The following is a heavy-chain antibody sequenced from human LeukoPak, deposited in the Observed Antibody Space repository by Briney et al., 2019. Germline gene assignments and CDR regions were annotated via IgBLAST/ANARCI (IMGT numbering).Heavy chain of an antibody. D-gene: IGHD1-1*01. Sequence: GGSLRLSCAASGFTFSSYAMNWVRQAPGKGLHWVSSISDSGDSTYYADSVKGRFTISRDTSKNTLFLQMNSLRAEDTALYYCAKRGVERVGDYHYYCYLDVWGKGTTVTVSS. CDR1: GFTFSSYA. J-gene: IGHJ6*03. CDR3: AKRGVERVGDYHYYCYLDV. CDR2: ISDSGDST. V-gene: IGHV3-23*01.